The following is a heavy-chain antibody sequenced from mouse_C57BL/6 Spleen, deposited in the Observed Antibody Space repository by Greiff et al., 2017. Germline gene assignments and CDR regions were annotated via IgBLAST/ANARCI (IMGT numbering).Heavy chain of an antibody. CDR3: ERERAY. CDR2: ISSGGSYT. J-gene: IGHJ3*01. Sequence: EVHLVESGGDLVKPGGSLKLSCAASGFTFSSYGMSWVRQTPDTRLEWVATISSGGSYTYYPDSVKGRFTISRDNAKNTLYLQMSSVRSEDTGMYYCERERAYWGQGTLVTVSA. CDR1: GFTFSSYG. V-gene: IGHV5-6*01.